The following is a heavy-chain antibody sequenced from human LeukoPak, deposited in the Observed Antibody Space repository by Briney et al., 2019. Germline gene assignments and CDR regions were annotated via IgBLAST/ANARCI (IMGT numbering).Heavy chain of an antibody. D-gene: IGHD6-13*01. Sequence: GGSLTLSCAVSGLPLLYYLMNWVRQAPGKGLEWVASIKQEGSDKYYGHAVKGRFTIAKDNAKKSLYLQMNTLRDEDTAVYYCLRDRGYSTYDRWGQGTLVTVSS. CDR2: IKQEGSDK. CDR3: LRDRGYSTYDR. V-gene: IGHV3-7*01. CDR1: GLPLLYYL. J-gene: IGHJ5*02.